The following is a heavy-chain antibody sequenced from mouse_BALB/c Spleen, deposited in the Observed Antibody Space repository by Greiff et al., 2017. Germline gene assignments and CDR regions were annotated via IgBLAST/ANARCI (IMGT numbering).Heavy chain of an antibody. CDR3: ARNPPLWLRRRGYAMDY. D-gene: IGHD2-2*01. CDR2: IWWDDDK. CDR1: GFSLSTSGMG. Sequence: QVQLKESGPGILKPSQTLSLTCSFSGFSLSTSGMGVGWIRPPSGKGLEWLAHIWWDDDKYYNPSLKSQLTISQDTSRNQVFLKITSVYTADTATYYCARNPPLWLRRRGYAMDYWGQGTSVTVSS. V-gene: IGHV8-8*01. J-gene: IGHJ4*01.